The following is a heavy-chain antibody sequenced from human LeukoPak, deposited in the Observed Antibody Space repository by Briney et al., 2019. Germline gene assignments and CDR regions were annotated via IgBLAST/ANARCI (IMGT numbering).Heavy chain of an antibody. CDR1: GFTFSSYT. V-gene: IGHV3-7*01. D-gene: IGHD3-3*01. J-gene: IGHJ4*02. CDR3: ARLRPRYYFDY. Sequence: GGSLRLSCAASGFTFSSYTMNWVRQAPGKGLEWVANIKQDGSEKYYVDSVKGRFTISRDNAKNSLYLQMNSLRAEDTAVYYCARLRPRYYFDYWGQGTLVTVSS. CDR2: IKQDGSEK.